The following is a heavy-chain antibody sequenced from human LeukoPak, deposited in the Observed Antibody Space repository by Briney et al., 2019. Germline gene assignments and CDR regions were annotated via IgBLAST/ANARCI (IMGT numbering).Heavy chain of an antibody. CDR3: ARHRGPGTGNAFDI. J-gene: IGHJ3*02. V-gene: IGHV4-39*01. D-gene: IGHD1-26*01. Sequence: SETLSLTCTVSGGSISSSSYYWGWIRQPPGKGLEWIGSIYYSGSTYYNPSLKSRVTISVDTSKNQFSLKLSSVTAADTAVYYCARHRGPGTGNAFDIWGQGTMVTVSS. CDR1: GGSISSSSYY. CDR2: IYYSGST.